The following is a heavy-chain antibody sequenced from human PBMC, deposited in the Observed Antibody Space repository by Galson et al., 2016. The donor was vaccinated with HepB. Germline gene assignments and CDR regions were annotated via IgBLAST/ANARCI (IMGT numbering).Heavy chain of an antibody. V-gene: IGHV4-39*01. Sequence: SETLSLTCTVSGGSISSRNYYWGWIRQPPGKGLEWIGSINYSGNTYYNPSLESRVTMSIDTSKNQFSLRLSSVTAADTAVYYCARVAWYQYGSGSYDYWGQGTLVSVSS. CDR2: INYSGNT. D-gene: IGHD3-10*01. CDR3: ARVAWYQYGSGSYDY. J-gene: IGHJ4*02. CDR1: GGSISSRNYY.